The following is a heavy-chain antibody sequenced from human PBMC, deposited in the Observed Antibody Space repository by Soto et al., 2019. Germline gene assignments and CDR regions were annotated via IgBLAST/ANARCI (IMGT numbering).Heavy chain of an antibody. D-gene: IGHD4-17*01. V-gene: IGHV4-38-2*01. CDR2: IYHSGST. J-gene: IGHJ5*02. Sequence: TSETLSLTCAVSGYSISSGYYWGWIRQPPGKGLEWIGSIYHSGSTYYNPSLKSRVTISVDTSKNQFSLKLSSVTAADTAVYYCARVGDYGDYQFDPWGQGTLVTVSS. CDR1: GYSISSGYY. CDR3: ARVGDYGDYQFDP.